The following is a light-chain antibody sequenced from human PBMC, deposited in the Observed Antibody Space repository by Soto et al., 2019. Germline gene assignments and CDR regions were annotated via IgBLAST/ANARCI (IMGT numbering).Light chain of an antibody. Sequence: EIVLTQSPGTLSLSPGERATLSCRASQSVSSSYLAWYQQKPGQAPRLLIYGASSRATGIPDRFSGSGSGTVCTLTISRLEHEDVAVYYCQQYGSSWTVGQGTKVEIK. J-gene: IGKJ1*01. CDR1: QSVSSSY. CDR3: QQYGSSWT. V-gene: IGKV3-20*01. CDR2: GAS.